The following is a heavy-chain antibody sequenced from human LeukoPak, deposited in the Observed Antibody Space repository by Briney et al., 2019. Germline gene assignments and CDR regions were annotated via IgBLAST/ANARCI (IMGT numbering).Heavy chain of an antibody. CDR2: FDPEDGET. CDR1: AYTLTVLS. V-gene: IGHV1-24*01. CDR3: ATDQPEGH. Sequence: SVNLSCKVSAYTLTVLSMHWVRQAPGKGLEGMGGFDPEDGETIYAQKFKGRLTMTEDTSTDTGYLELSSLRSEDTAVYYCATDQPEGHWGQGTLVTVSS. J-gene: IGHJ1*01.